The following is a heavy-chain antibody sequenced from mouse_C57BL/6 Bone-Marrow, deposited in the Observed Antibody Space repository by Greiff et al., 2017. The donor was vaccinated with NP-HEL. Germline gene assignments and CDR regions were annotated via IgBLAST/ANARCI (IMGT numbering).Heavy chain of an antibody. V-gene: IGHV1-39*01. Sequence: EVQLQQSGPELVKPGASVKISCKASGYSFTDYNMNWVKQSNGKSLEWIGVINPNYGTTSYNQKFKGKATLTVDQSSSTASMQLNSLTSADSAVYYCASSGSSPLAMNYWGQETSVTVSS. CDR1: GYSFTDYN. J-gene: IGHJ4*01. CDR2: INPNYGTT. CDR3: ASSGSSPLAMNY. D-gene: IGHD1-1*01.